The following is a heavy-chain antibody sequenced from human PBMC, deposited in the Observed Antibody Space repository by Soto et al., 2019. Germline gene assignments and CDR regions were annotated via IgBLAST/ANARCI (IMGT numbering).Heavy chain of an antibody. Sequence: GVSLDLSCAWAFFPFISYGMHWVLQAPGPGLEWVAVIWYDGSNKYYADSVKGRFTISRDNSKNTLYLQMNSLRAEETAVYYCEKSYISGSVNHGMRGSCPMRSESVLYG. CDR2: IWYDGSNK. D-gene: IGHD1-20*01. CDR1: FFPFISYG. CDR3: EKSYISGSVNHGMRGSCPMRSESVLYG. J-gene: IGHJ6*01. V-gene: IGHV3-33*06.